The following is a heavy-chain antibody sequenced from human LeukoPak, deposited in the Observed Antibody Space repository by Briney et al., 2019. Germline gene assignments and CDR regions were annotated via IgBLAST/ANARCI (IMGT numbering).Heavy chain of an antibody. CDR1: GGSISSSSYY. V-gene: IGHV4-39*01. Sequence: SETLSLTCTVSGGSISSSSYYWGWIRQPPGKGLEWIGSIYYSGSTYYNPSLKSRVTISVDTSKNQFSLNLSSVTAADTAVYYCARPRITMVRGIFDYWGQGTLVTVS. J-gene: IGHJ4*02. CDR2: IYYSGST. D-gene: IGHD3-10*01. CDR3: ARPRITMVRGIFDY.